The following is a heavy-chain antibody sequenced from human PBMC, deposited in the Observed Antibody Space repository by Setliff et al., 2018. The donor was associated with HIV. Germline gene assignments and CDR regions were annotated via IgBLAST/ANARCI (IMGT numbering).Heavy chain of an antibody. V-gene: IGHV4-39*01. D-gene: IGHD3-10*01. J-gene: IGHJ4*03. CDR3: ATGEWREENYFDY. CDR2: IFYSGSA. Sequence: PSETLSLTCTVSGGSISSSNYYWGWIRQPPGKGREWIGSIFYSGSANYNPSLTSPVTISVDTSKRRVSLKLTSVTAADTAVYYCATGEWREENYFDYWGQGTTVTVSS. CDR1: GGSISSSNYY.